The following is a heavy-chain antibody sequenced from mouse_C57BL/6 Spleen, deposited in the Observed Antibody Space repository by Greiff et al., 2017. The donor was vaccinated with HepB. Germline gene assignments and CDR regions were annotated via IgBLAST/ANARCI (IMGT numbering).Heavy chain of an antibody. D-gene: IGHD2-1*01. Sequence: EVKLVESEGGLVQPGSSMKLSCTASGFTFSDYYMAWVRQVPEKGLEWVANINYDGSSTYYLDSLKSRFIISRDNAKNILYLQMSSLKSEDTSTYYCARVYGNYVDYAMDYWGQGTSVTVSS. V-gene: IGHV5-16*01. CDR3: ARVYGNYVDYAMDY. CDR2: INYDGSST. CDR1: GFTFSDYY. J-gene: IGHJ4*01.